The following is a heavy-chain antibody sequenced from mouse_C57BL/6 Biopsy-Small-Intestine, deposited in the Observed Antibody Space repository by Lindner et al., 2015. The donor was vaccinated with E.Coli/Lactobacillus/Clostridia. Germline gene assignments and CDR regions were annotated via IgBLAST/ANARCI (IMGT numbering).Heavy chain of an antibody. V-gene: IGHV1-80*01. CDR3: ARGSITTHFDY. D-gene: IGHD1-1*01. CDR2: IYPGDGDT. Sequence: VQLQESGAELVKPGASVKISCKASGYAFSSYWMNWVKQRPGKGLEWIGQIYPGDGDTNYNGKFKGKATLTADKSSSTAYTQLSSLTSEDSAVYFCARGSITTHFDYWGQGTTLTVSS. J-gene: IGHJ2*01. CDR1: GYAFSSYW.